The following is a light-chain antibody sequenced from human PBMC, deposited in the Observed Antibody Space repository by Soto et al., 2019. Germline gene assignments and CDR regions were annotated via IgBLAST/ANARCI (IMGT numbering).Light chain of an antibody. Sequence: DIQMTQSPSSLSASVGDRVTITCRASQSISRNLNWYQHKPGKAPKLLIYAASSLQNGVPSRFSGGGSGTELPLSISSPQPEDFGTYDCQQSYTTASITFGQGTRLEIK. CDR1: QSISRN. J-gene: IGKJ5*01. V-gene: IGKV1-39*01. CDR3: QQSYTTASIT. CDR2: AAS.